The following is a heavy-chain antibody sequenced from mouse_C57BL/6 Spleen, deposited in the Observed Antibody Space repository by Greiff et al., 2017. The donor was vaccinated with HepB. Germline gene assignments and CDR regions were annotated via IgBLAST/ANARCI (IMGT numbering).Heavy chain of an antibody. Sequence: VQLQQSGPELVKPGASVKIPCKASGYTFTDYNMDWVKQSHGKSLEWIGDINPNNGGTIYNQKFKGKATLTVDKSSSTAYMELRSLTSEDTAVYYCARRDFTRQLRYYFDYWGQGTTLTVSS. CDR1: GYTFTDYN. CDR2: INPNNGGT. D-gene: IGHD3-2*02. CDR3: ARRDFTRQLRYYFDY. J-gene: IGHJ2*01. V-gene: IGHV1-18*01.